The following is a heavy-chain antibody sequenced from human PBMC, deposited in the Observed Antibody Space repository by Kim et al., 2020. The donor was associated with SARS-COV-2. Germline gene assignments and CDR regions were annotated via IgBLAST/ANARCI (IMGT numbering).Heavy chain of an antibody. D-gene: IGHD6-6*01. Sequence: GGSLRLSCAASGFTFSSYGMHWVRQAPGKGLEWVAVISYDGSNKYYADSVKGRFTISRDNSKNTLYLQMNSLRAEDTAVYYCAKEDDSSSPYYYYGMDVWGQGTTVTVSS. CDR2: ISYDGSNK. V-gene: IGHV3-30*18. CDR1: GFTFSSYG. J-gene: IGHJ6*02. CDR3: AKEDDSSSPYYYYGMDV.